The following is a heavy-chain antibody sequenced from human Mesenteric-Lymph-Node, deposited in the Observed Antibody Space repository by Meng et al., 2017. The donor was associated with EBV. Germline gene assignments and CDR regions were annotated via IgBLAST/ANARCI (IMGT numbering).Heavy chain of an antibody. CDR1: GFNFSTYG. Sequence: GQVVEAGGGGVQPGGSRTLSVATSGFNFSTYGMAWVRQAPGKGLEWVSSINKNGRGSFYADSVQGRFTIFRDNSKNTLYLQMNSLTVEDTAVYFCAKGRRGYWFFDLWGRGTLVTVSS. CDR2: INKNGRGS. V-gene: IGHV3-23*04. CDR3: AKGRRGYWFFDL. J-gene: IGHJ2*01.